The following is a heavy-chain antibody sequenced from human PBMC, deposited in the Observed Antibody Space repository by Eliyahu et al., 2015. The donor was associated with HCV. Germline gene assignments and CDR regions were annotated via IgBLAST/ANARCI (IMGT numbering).Heavy chain of an antibody. CDR2: ISSSSSYI. D-gene: IGHD2-15*01. Sequence: EVQLVESGGGLVKPGGSLRLSCAASGFTFSSYSMNWVRQAPRKGLEWVSSISSSSSYIYYADSVKGRFTISRDNAKNSLYLQMNSLRAEDTAVYYCARGYCSGGSCYRRGNWFDPWGQGTLVTVSS. V-gene: IGHV3-21*01. J-gene: IGHJ5*02. CDR3: ARGYCSGGSCYRRGNWFDP. CDR1: GFTFSSYS.